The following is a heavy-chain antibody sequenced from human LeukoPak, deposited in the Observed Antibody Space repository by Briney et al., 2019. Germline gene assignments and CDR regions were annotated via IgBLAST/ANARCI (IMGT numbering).Heavy chain of an antibody. CDR2: IYHSGST. CDR1: GGSISSSNW. CDR3: ARVQFTGKVGATFDY. Sequence: SETPSLTCAVSGGSISSSNWWRWVRQPPGKGLEWIGEIYHSGSTNYNPSLKSRVTISVDKSKNQFSLKLSSVTAADTAVYYCARVQFTGKVGATFDYWGQGTLVTVSS. D-gene: IGHD1-26*01. J-gene: IGHJ4*02. V-gene: IGHV4-4*02.